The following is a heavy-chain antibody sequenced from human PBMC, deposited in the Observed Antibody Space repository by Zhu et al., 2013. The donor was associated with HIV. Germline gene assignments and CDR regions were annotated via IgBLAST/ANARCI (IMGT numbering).Heavy chain of an antibody. Sequence: QVQLQQWGAGLLKPSETLSLTCAVSRGSFNHYYWTWVRLPPGKGLEWIGDIIHTGSTNYNPSLKSRVTISVDTSKTQFSLKVTSVTAADTAVYYCARGFDWGSRHYYFMDVWGKGTTVTVSS. J-gene: IGHJ6*03. CDR3: ARGFDWGSRHYYFMDV. CDR1: RGSFNHYY. D-gene: IGHD3-9*01. V-gene: IGHV4-34*01. CDR2: IIHTGST.